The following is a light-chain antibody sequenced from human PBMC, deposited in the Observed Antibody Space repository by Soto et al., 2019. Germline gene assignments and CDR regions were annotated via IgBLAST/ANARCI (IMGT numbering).Light chain of an antibody. CDR1: SSDVGRYNY. CDR3: NSYAGSNNVV. V-gene: IGLV2-8*01. CDR2: EVT. J-gene: IGLJ2*01. Sequence: QSALTQPASVSGSPGQSITISCTGSSSDVGRYNYVSWYQQHPGKAPKLMTYEVTKRPSGVPDRFSGSKSGNTASLTVSGLQAEDAADYYCNSYAGSNNVVFGGGTKLTVL.